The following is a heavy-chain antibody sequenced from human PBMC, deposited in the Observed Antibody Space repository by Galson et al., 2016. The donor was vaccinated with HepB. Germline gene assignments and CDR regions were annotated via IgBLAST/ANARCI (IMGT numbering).Heavy chain of an antibody. V-gene: IGHV3-21*01. CDR1: GFTFRNYN. CDR2: ITSISSFI. D-gene: IGHD2-8*01. Sequence: SLRLSCAASGFTFRNYNMNWVRQSPGEGLEWVASITSISSFIFYGDSVRGRFAVSRDNAKNSLTLQMDGLQTEDTAIYYCARELMGYALNCFDLWGQGTQVTVSS. CDR3: ARELMGYALNCFDL. J-gene: IGHJ5*02.